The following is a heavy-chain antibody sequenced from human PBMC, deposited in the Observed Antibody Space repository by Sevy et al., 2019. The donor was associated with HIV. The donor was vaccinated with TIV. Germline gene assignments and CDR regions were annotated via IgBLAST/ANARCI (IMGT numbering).Heavy chain of an antibody. V-gene: IGHV3-23*01. CDR2: ISGSGGRE. D-gene: IGHD1-1*01. CDR1: GFTFTTYA. Sequence: GESLKISCSASGFTFTTYAMNWVRQAPGKGLEWVSAISGSGGREYYADSVKGRFPISSDNPKNTLYLQMSSLSAEDTDVYYCAKENDRKPFDPWGQGTLVTVSS. CDR3: AKENDRKPFDP. J-gene: IGHJ5*02.